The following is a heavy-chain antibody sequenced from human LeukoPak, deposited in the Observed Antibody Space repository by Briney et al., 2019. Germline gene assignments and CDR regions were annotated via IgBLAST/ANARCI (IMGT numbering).Heavy chain of an antibody. CDR2: ISGSGGST. CDR3: AKGSIVGATGYFDY. J-gene: IGHJ4*02. CDR1: GFTFSSYA. V-gene: IGHV3-23*01. Sequence: GGSPRLSCTASGFTFSSYAMSWVRQAPGKGLEWVSAISGSGGSTYYADSVKGRFTISRDNSKNTLYLQMNSLRAEDTAVYYCAKGSIVGATGYFDYWGQGTLVTVSS. D-gene: IGHD1-26*01.